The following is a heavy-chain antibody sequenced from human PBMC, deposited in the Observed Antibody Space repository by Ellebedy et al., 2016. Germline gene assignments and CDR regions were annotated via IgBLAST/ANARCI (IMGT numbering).Heavy chain of an antibody. Sequence: GGSLRLSXAASGFIVTSNYMTWVRQAPGKGLEWVSVLYGLNTTYYPDSVKGRFSISRDDPKNTLYLQMNSLRAEDTAVYYCARVRGSGNYQNYYYMDVWGKGTTVTVSS. D-gene: IGHD3-10*01. CDR3: ARVRGSGNYQNYYYMDV. V-gene: IGHV3-53*01. CDR2: LYGLNTT. J-gene: IGHJ6*03. CDR1: GFIVTSNY.